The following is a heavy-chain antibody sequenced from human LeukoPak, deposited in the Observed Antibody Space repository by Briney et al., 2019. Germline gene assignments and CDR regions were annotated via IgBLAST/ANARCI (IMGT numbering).Heavy chain of an antibody. CDR3: ARGGDYYDFWSGYYNDY. CDR2: ISSSSSYI. D-gene: IGHD3-3*01. V-gene: IGHV3-21*01. Sequence: GGSLRLSCAASGFTFSSYSMNWVRQAPGKGLEWVSSISSSSSYIYYADSVKGRFTISRDNAKNPLYLQMNSLRAEDTAVYYCARGGDYYDFWSGYYNDYWGQGTLVTVSS. CDR1: GFTFSSYS. J-gene: IGHJ4*02.